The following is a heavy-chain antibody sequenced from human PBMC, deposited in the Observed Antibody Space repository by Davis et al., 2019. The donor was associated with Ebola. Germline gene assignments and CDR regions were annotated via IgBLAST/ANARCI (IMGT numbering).Heavy chain of an antibody. Sequence: SETLSLTCTVSADFFTTYYWNWIRQSPGKGLEWIGNIHSSGRTNYNPSLESRVSILVDTSKSQFSLRLNSMTAADTAVYYCARGGPEGFGEGDWYFDLWGRGTLVTVSS. J-gene: IGHJ2*01. V-gene: IGHV4-59*01. CDR3: ARGGPEGFGEGDWYFDL. CDR1: ADFFTTYY. CDR2: IHSSGRT. D-gene: IGHD3-10*01.